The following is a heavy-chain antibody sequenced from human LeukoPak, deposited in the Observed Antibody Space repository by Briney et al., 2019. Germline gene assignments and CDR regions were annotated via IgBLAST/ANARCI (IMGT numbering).Heavy chain of an antibody. J-gene: IGHJ6*03. V-gene: IGHV1-8*03. CDR2: MNPNSGNT. Sequence: ASVKVSCKASGYTFTSYDINWVRQATGQGLEWMGWMNPNSGNTGYAQKFQGRVTITRNTSISTAYMELSSLRSEDTAVYYCAIDFAPKDFWSGSSGMNVWGKGTTVTVSS. CDR1: GYTFTSYD. D-gene: IGHD3-3*01. CDR3: AIDFAPKDFWSGSSGMNV.